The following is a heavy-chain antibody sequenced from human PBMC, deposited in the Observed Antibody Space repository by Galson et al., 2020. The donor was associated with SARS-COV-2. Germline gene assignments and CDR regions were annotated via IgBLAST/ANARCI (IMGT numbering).Heavy chain of an antibody. Sequence: GGSLRLSCAASGFPFSSYSMNWVRQAPGKGLEWVSSISAGSTYIYYADSVKGRFTISRDNAKNSLYLQMNSLRAGDTAVYYCARVGGMATTPANYYYYCLDVWGPGTTVTVSS. CDR2: ISAGSTYI. D-gene: IGHD2-15*01. CDR3: ARVGGMATTPANYYYYCLDV. V-gene: IGHV3-21*01. CDR1: GFPFSSYS. J-gene: IGHJ6*02.